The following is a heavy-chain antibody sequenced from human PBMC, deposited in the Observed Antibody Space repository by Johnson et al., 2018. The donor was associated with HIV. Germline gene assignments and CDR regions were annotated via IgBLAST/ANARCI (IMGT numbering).Heavy chain of an antibody. CDR3: ARSGPNWAFDI. J-gene: IGHJ3*02. V-gene: IGHV3-11*04. CDR2: ISSDGSST. D-gene: IGHD1-1*01. CDR1: GFTFSDYY. Sequence: QVQVVESGGGLVKPGGSLRLSCAASGFTFSDYYMSWIRQAPGKGLEWVSYISSDGSSTYYADSVKGRFTISRDNAKNTMFVQMNSLRAEDTAVYYCARSGPNWAFDIWGLGTMVTVSS.